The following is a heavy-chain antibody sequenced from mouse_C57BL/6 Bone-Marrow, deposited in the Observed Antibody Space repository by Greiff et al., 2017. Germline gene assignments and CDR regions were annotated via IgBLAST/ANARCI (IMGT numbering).Heavy chain of an antibody. Sequence: QVQLKQPGPELVLPGASVKLSCKASGYTFTSYWMHWVQQRHGHGLEWIGDLDPSDSYTNSNQKFKGKSTLTVDKSSSTAYMQLSSLTSEDSAVYYCAREGGIRNWYFDVWRTWAMGTFSS. CDR3: AREGGIRNWYFDV. V-gene: IGHV1-69*01. J-gene: IGHJ1*03. CDR1: GYTFTSYW. CDR2: LDPSDSYT.